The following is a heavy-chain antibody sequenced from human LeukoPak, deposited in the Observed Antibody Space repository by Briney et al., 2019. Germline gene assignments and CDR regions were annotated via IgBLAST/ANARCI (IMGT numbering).Heavy chain of an antibody. V-gene: IGHV4-4*02. Sequence: PSETLSLTCAVSGGSITSDNWWIWVRQPPGKGLEWIGEAYHSGITNYNPFLKSRVTMSVDKSKNQFSLSLSSVTAADTAVYHCARGLYSSDAYWGQGILVTASS. CDR2: AYHSGIT. CDR1: GGSITSDNW. J-gene: IGHJ4*02. D-gene: IGHD6-19*01. CDR3: ARGLYSSDAY.